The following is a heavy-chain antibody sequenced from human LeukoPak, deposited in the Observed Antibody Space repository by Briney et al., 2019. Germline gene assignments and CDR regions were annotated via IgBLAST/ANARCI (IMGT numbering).Heavy chain of an antibody. D-gene: IGHD6-13*01. V-gene: IGHV3-74*01. J-gene: IGHJ3*02. CDR3: AREADISAAATGAFDI. CDR1: GFTLSSYW. CDR2: INGDGSRA. Sequence: GGSLRLSCAASGFTLSSYWMNWVRQVPGKGLVWVSHINGDGSRANYADSVNGRFTISRDNANNTLYLQMNGLRADDMAVYYCAREADISAAATGAFDIWGQGTMVTVSS.